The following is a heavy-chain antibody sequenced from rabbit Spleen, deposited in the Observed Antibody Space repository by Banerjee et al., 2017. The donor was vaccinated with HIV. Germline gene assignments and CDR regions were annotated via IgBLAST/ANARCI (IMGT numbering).Heavy chain of an antibody. CDR1: GVSFSSSSY. V-gene: IGHV1S40*01. CDR3: ARFYAGYGDFGYAAM. D-gene: IGHD7-1*01. Sequence: QSLEESGGDLVKPGASLTLTCTASGVSFSSSSYMCWVRQAPGKGLEWIACIDTGSSGFTYFATWAKGRFTCSKTSSTTVTLQMTSLTAADTATNFCARFYAGYGDFGYAAMWGPGTLVTVS. CDR2: IDTGSSGFT. J-gene: IGHJ4*01.